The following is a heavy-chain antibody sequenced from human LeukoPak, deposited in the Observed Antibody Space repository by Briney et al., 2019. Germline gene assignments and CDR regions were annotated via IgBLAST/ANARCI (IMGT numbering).Heavy chain of an antibody. CDR1: GFTFSSYA. CDR3: AKYLRIIGSRRSYRPYYYGMDV. CDR2: ISGSGGST. V-gene: IGHV3-23*01. Sequence: GGSLRLSCAASGFTFSSYAMSWVRQAPGKGLEWVSAISGSGGSTYYADSVKGRFTISRDNSKNTLYLQMNSLRAEDTAVYYCAKYLRIIGSRRSYRPYYYGMDVWGQGTTVTVSS. J-gene: IGHJ6*02. D-gene: IGHD1-26*01.